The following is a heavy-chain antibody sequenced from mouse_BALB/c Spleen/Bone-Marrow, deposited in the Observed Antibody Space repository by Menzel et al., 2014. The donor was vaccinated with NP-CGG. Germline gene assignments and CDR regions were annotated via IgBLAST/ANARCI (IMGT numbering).Heavy chain of an antibody. V-gene: IGHV14-3*02. Sequence: VQLKQSGAELVKPGASVKLSCTASGFNIKDTYMHWVKQRPKQGLEWIGRIDPANGNTKFDPKFQGKATIIADTSSNTAYLQLSSLTSEDTAVYYCARGNYYFDYWGQGTTLTVSS. D-gene: IGHD2-1*01. CDR1: GFNIKDTY. CDR3: ARGNYYFDY. J-gene: IGHJ2*01. CDR2: IDPANGNT.